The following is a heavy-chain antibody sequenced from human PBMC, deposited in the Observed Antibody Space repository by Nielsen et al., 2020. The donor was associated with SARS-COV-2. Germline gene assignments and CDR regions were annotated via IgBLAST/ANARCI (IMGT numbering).Heavy chain of an antibody. CDR2: ITPSSTYT. Sequence: GGSLRLSCVGSGFTFSDYYMSWVRQAPGKGLEWVSYITPSSTYTNYADSVKGRFTISRDNAKNSLSLQMHSLRAEDTAVYYCAREGRKLPLDYWGQGTLVTVSS. D-gene: IGHD5-24*01. CDR1: GFTFSDYY. CDR3: AREGRKLPLDY. J-gene: IGHJ4*02. V-gene: IGHV3-11*05.